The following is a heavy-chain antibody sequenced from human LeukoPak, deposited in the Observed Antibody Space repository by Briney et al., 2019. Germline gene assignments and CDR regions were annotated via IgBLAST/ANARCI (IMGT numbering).Heavy chain of an antibody. Sequence: ASQKVSCKASGYTFSGYYMHWVRQAPGQGLEWMGWINPNNGGTNYAQKFQGRVTMTRDTSISTAYMELNRLRSDDTAVYYCARARSGLTALDIWGQGTMVNVSS. J-gene: IGHJ3*02. CDR2: INPNNGGT. CDR1: GYTFSGYY. CDR3: ARARSGLTALDI. D-gene: IGHD3/OR15-3a*01. V-gene: IGHV1-2*02.